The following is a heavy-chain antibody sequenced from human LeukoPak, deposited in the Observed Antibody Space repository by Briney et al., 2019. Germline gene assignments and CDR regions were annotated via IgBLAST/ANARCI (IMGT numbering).Heavy chain of an antibody. CDR1: GFTFSNYW. CDR2: IKSKIDGGTT. V-gene: IGHV3-15*01. Sequence: PGGSLRLSCAASGFTFSNYWMSWVRQAPGKGLEWVGRIKSKIDGGTTDYGAPVKGRFTISRDDSKNTLYLQMNSLKSEDTAVYYCTTIRGFCSGRSCLGYWGQGTLVTVSS. CDR3: TTIRGFCSGRSCLGY. D-gene: IGHD2-15*01. J-gene: IGHJ4*02.